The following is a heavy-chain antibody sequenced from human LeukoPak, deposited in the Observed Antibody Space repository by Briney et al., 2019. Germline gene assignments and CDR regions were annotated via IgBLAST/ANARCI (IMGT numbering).Heavy chain of an antibody. J-gene: IGHJ4*02. CDR1: GFTFSSCA. CDR2: ISYDGSDE. Sequence: PGRSLRLSCAASGFTFSSCAMHWVRQAPGKGLEWVAVISYDGSDEYYRDSVKGRFTISRDNSKNTLYLQMNSLRPEDTAVYYCARDSVVVPASFDYWGQGTLVTVSS. CDR3: ARDSVVVPASFDY. D-gene: IGHD2-2*01. V-gene: IGHV3-30*04.